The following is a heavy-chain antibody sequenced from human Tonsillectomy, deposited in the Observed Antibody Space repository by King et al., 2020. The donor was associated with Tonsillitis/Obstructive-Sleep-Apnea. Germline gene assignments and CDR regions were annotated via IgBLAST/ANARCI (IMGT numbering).Heavy chain of an antibody. CDR2: INPRTGGA. CDR3: ARGGDAPRASYGAFDI. CDR1: GYTFTGYY. J-gene: IGHJ3*02. Sequence: VQLVQSGAEVPKPGASVKVSCKASGYTFTGYYIQWVRQAPGQGLEWMGWINPRTGGAKYAQKFQGWVTMTKATSISTAYMELSSLTSDDTAVYYCARGGDAPRASYGAFDIWGQGTMVTVSS. V-gene: IGHV1-2*04. D-gene: IGHD3-16*01.